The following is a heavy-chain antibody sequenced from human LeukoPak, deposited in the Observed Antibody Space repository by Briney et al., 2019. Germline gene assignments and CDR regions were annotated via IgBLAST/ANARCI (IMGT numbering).Heavy chain of an antibody. D-gene: IGHD3-10*01. CDR3: ARVRNGSGSYFDY. J-gene: IGHJ4*02. CDR1: GGSISSSNW. Sequence: SETLSLTCVVSGGSISSSNWWSWVRQPPGKGLEWIGEIYHIGNTYSNSSLKSRVTISVDKSKNQFSLKLTSVTAADTAVYYCARVRNGSGSYFDYWGQGTLVTVSS. CDR2: IYHIGNT. V-gene: IGHV4-4*02.